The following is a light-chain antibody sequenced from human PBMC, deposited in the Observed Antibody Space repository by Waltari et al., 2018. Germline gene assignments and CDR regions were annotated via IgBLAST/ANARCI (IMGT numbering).Light chain of an antibody. J-gene: IGLJ3*02. V-gene: IGLV1-40*01. CDR2: GNN. CDR1: SSHTRAGYE. Sequence: QSVLTQPPSVSRAPGQRVTIPCTGSSSHTRAGYEVHWYQQFPGTAPKLLIYGNNNRPSGIPDRFSGSKSGTSASLAITGLQADDEADYYCQSYDNSLSGSGVFGGGTRLTVL. CDR3: QSYDNSLSGSGV.